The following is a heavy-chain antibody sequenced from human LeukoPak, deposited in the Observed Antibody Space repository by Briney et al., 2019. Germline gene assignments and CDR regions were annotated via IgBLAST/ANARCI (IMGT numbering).Heavy chain of an antibody. CDR1: GFSFSTYR. J-gene: IGHJ4*02. CDR3: VRVYYDSTGYYHFDY. Sequence: GGSLRLSCAASGFSFSTYRMHWVRQVPGKGLVWVSRIKSDGSTTTYADSVKGRFTISRDNANHTLYLQMNSLSPEDTAVYYCVRVYYDSTGYYHFDYWGQETLVTVSS. V-gene: IGHV3-74*01. CDR2: IKSDGSTT. D-gene: IGHD3-22*01.